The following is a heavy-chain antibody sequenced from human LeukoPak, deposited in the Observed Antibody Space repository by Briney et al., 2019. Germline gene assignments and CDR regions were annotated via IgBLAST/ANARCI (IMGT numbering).Heavy chain of an antibody. CDR2: ISAYNGNT. Sequence: ASVKVSFKASGYTFTSYGISWVRQAPGQGREWMGWISAYNGNTNYAQKLQGRVTMTTDTSTSTDYMELRILRSDDTAVYYCARDLYYDFWSGYYSWDDYYYGMDVWGQGTTVTVSS. V-gene: IGHV1-18*01. CDR1: GYTFTSYG. D-gene: IGHD3-3*01. J-gene: IGHJ6*02. CDR3: ARDLYYDFWSGYYSWDDYYYGMDV.